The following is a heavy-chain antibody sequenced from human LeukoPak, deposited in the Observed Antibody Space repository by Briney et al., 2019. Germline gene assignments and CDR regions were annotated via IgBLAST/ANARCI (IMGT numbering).Heavy chain of an antibody. Sequence: ASVKVSCKASGYTFTSYDINWVRQATGQGLEWMGWMNPNSGNTGYAQKFQGRVTITRNTSISTAYMELSSLRSEDTAVYYCARDPSSGYPVDYWGQGTLVTVSS. CDR2: MNPNSGNT. CDR1: GYTFTSYD. J-gene: IGHJ4*02. CDR3: ARDPSSGYPVDY. D-gene: IGHD3-22*01. V-gene: IGHV1-8*03.